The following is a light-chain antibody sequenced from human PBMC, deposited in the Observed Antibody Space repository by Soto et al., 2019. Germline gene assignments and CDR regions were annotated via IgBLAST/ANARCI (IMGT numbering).Light chain of an antibody. CDR2: EVS. CDR3: RSYTTSSTLEV. Sequence: QSALTQPASVSGSPGQSITISCTGTSSDVGGYNYVSWYQQHPGKAPKLMIYEVSDRPSGVSNRFSGSKSGNKASLTISGLQAEVEADYYCRSYTTSSTLEVFGGGTKLTVL. CDR1: SSDVGGYNY. V-gene: IGLV2-14*01. J-gene: IGLJ3*02.